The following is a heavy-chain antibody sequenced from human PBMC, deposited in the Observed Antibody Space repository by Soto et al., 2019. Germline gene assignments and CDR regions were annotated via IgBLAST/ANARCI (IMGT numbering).Heavy chain of an antibody. CDR3: ARSGRTFGGVI. J-gene: IGHJ4*02. V-gene: IGHV4-59*01. D-gene: IGHD3-16*01. Sequence: QVQLRESGPGLVKPSETLSLTCTVSGASMTDYFVSWIRQPPGKGLEYIGFMFYNGYADYNPSLKSRFTMSIDASSNQVSLKLTSVTAADTAIYYCARSGRTFGGVIWGQGSLVSVSS. CDR1: GASMTDYF. CDR2: MFYNGYA.